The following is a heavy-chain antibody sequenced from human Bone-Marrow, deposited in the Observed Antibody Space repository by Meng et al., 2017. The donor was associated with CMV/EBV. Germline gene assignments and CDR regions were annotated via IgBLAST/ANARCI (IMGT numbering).Heavy chain of an antibody. CDR1: GFTFSSYA. J-gene: IGHJ3*02. Sequence: GASLKISCAASGFTFSSYAMHWVRQAPGKGLEWVAVISYDGSNKYYADSVKGRFTISRDNSKNTLYLQMNSLRAEDTAVYYCARDLVITMVRGVIIGAFDIWGQGTMVTVSS. V-gene: IGHV3-30-3*01. CDR2: ISYDGSNK. D-gene: IGHD3-10*01. CDR3: ARDLVITMVRGVIIGAFDI.